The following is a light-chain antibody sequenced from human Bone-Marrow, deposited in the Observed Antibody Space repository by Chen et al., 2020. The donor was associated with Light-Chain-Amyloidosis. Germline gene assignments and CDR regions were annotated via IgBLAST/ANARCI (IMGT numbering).Light chain of an antibody. CDR3: QSADSSGTYEVI. Sequence: SYELTQPPSVSVSPGQTARINCSGDDLPTKYAYWYQQKPGQAPVLVIHRDNERPSGISARFSGSSSGTTATLTISGVQAEDEADYHCQSADSSGTYEVIFGGGTKLTVL. V-gene: IGLV3-25*03. CDR2: RDN. J-gene: IGLJ2*01. CDR1: DLPTKY.